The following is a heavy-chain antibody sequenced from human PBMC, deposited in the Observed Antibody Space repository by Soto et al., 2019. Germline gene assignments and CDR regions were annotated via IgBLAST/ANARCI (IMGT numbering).Heavy chain of an antibody. Sequence: GGSLRLSCAASGFTVSSNYMSWVRQAPGKGLEWVSVIYSGGSTYYADSVKGRFTISRHNSKNTLYLQMNSLRAEDTAVYYCARSYCSSTSCYEGDLNWFDPWGQGTLVTVSS. CDR2: IYSGGST. J-gene: IGHJ5*02. V-gene: IGHV3-53*04. CDR1: GFTVSSNY. D-gene: IGHD2-2*01. CDR3: ARSYCSSTSCYEGDLNWFDP.